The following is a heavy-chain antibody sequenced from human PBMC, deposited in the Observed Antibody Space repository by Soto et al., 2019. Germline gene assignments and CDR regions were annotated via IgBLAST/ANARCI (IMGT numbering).Heavy chain of an antibody. CDR1: GGTFSSYA. Sequence: QVQLVQSGAEVKKPGSSVKVSCKASGGTFSSYAISWVRQAPGQGLEWMGGIIPIFGTANYAQKFQGRVTITADKSTSTAYMELSSLRSEDTAVYYCATQLTGPTEYYYYGMDVWGQGTTVTVSS. D-gene: IGHD1-7*01. CDR2: IIPIFGTA. CDR3: ATQLTGPTEYYYYGMDV. J-gene: IGHJ6*02. V-gene: IGHV1-69*06.